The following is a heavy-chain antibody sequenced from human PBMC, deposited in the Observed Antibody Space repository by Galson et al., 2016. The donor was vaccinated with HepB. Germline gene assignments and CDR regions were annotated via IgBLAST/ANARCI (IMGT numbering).Heavy chain of an antibody. D-gene: IGHD6-6*01. Sequence: SLRLSCAASGFTFSTSWMSWVRQAPGKGLEWVANIKPDGREKYYVDSVKGRFTISRDNAKNSLFLQMNSLRAEDTAVYCCAKDSSSALWGRGSLVTVSS. J-gene: IGHJ2*01. CDR3: AKDSSSAL. V-gene: IGHV3-7*01. CDR2: IKPDGREK. CDR1: GFTFSTSW.